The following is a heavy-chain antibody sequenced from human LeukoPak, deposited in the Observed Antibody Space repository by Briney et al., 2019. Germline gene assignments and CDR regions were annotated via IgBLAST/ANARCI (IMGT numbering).Heavy chain of an antibody. J-gene: IGHJ4*02. Sequence: GGSLRLSCSASGFTFSSYGMHWVRQAPGKGLEHVSAIGTNGGTTYYADSVKGRFTISRDNAKNTLYLQMSSLRAEDTAVYYCVRGSGCGAYVNWGQGTLVTVSS. V-gene: IGHV3-64D*09. CDR2: IGTNGGTT. CDR1: GFTFSSYG. D-gene: IGHD5-12*01. CDR3: VRGSGCGAYVN.